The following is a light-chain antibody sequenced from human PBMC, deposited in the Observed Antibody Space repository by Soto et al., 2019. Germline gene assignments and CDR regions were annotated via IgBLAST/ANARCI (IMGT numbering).Light chain of an antibody. CDR2: GNS. V-gene: IGLV1-40*01. Sequence: QSVLTQPPSVSGAPGQRVTISCTGTNSNIGSDYGVHWYQQFPGTAPKLFIYGNSNRPSGVPDRFSGSKSGTSASLAITGLQAEDEADYYCQSYDRSLRACVFGTGTKVTVL. CDR1: NSNIGSDYG. CDR3: QSYDRSLRACV. J-gene: IGLJ1*01.